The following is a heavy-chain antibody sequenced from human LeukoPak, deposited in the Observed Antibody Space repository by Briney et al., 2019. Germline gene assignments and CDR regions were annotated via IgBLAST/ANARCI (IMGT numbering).Heavy chain of an antibody. CDR2: ISYDGSNK. CDR3: ARDRSLDY. Sequence: PGGSLRLSCAASGFTFSSYAMHWVRQDPGKGLEWVAVISYDGSNKYYADSVKGRFTISRDNSKNTLYLQMNSLRAEDTAVYYCARDRSLDYWGQGTLVTVSS. J-gene: IGHJ4*02. V-gene: IGHV3-30-3*01. CDR1: GFTFSSYA.